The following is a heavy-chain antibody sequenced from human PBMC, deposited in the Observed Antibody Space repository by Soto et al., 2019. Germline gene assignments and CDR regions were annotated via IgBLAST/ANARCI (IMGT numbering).Heavy chain of an antibody. J-gene: IGHJ4*02. D-gene: IGHD5-12*01. CDR1: GFTFSSYG. V-gene: IGHV3-23*01. Sequence: EVHLLESGGDLVQPGGSLRLSCAASGFTFSSYGMNWVRQAPGKGLEWVSAISDSGDTTYYADSVKGRFTISRDNSKNTLYLQMNSLRAEDTAVFYCAKEMGLAKPFDYWGQGTLVTVSS. CDR3: AKEMGLAKPFDY. CDR2: ISDSGDTT.